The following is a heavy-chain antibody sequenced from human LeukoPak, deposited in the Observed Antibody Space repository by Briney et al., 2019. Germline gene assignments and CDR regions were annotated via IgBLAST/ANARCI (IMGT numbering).Heavy chain of an antibody. D-gene: IGHD3-16*01. CDR1: GFTFALYG. Sequence: ASVKVSCKSSGFTFALYGVSWVRQAPGQGLEWMGWISGYNGNTKYAENLQGRLTMTIDSATSTAYMELRSLRSDDTAVFYCARDRNTWALDIWGQGTMVTVTS. V-gene: IGHV1-18*01. CDR3: ARDRNTWALDI. CDR2: ISGYNGNT. J-gene: IGHJ3*02.